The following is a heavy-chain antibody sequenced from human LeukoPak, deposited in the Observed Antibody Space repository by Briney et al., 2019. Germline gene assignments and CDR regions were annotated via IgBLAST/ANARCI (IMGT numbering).Heavy chain of an antibody. CDR3: ARDPGSHNSSGWYDY. V-gene: IGHV3-30-3*01. CDR1: GFTFSSYA. CDR2: ISYDGSNE. J-gene: IGHJ4*02. D-gene: IGHD6-19*01. Sequence: PGGSLRLSCAASGFTFSSYAMHWVRQAPGKGLEWVAVISYDGSNEYYADSVKGRFTISRDNSKNTLYLQMNSLRAEDTAVYYCARDPGSHNSSGWYDYWGQGTLVTVSS.